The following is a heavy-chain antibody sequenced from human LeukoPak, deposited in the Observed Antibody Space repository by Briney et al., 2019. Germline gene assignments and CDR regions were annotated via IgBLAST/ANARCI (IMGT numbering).Heavy chain of an antibody. J-gene: IGHJ4*02. CDR1: GFTFSSYA. CDR3: AKDSHHSGSGSPLDF. V-gene: IGHV3-23*01. D-gene: IGHD3-10*01. CDR2: ISGLGGNT. Sequence: GGSPRLSCAASGFTFSSYAMSWVRQAPGKGLEWVSTISGLGGNTYYADSVKGRFTISRDISKNTLYLQMDSLRAEDTAVYYCAKDSHHSGSGSPLDFWGQGTLVTVSS.